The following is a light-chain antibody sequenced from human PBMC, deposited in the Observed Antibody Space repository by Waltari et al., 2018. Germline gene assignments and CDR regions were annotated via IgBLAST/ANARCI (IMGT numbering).Light chain of an antibody. Sequence: QPVLTQPPSVSGAPGQRVTISCTGSRSNIGGGYDVQWSQQLPGEAPKLLSFENSDLSSGGPDRFSGSKSGTSASLVISGLQADDEGDYYCQSYDSSGGAFYVFGTGTKVTVL. CDR2: ENS. CDR3: QSYDSSGGAFYV. V-gene: IGLV1-40*01. CDR1: RSNIGGGYD. J-gene: IGLJ1*01.